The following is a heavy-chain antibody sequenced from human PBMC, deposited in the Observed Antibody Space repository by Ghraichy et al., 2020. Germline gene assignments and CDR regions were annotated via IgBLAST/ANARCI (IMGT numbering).Heavy chain of an antibody. CDR2: AFYSGTD. CDR1: GASIRSPDYF. V-gene: IGHV4-39*01. D-gene: IGHD6-19*01. J-gene: IGHJ6*02. CDR3: TRHSSGTLQWYYRGVDV. Sequence: SETLSLTCTVSGASIRSPDYFWCWVRQPAGKGLEWVGSAFYSGTDYYNPSLKSRVAVSIDTSKNQFSLKLTSVTAADSGLYFCTRHSSGTLQWYYRGVDVWGQGTTVIVSS.